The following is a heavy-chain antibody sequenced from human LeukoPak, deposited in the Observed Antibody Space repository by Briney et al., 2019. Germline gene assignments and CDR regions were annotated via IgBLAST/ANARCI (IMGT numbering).Heavy chain of an antibody. CDR2: INEDGYEK. J-gene: IGHJ5*02. D-gene: IGHD7-27*01. V-gene: IGHV3-7*03. CDR1: GCPLTTYW. Sequence: PGGSLRLSCAATGCPLTTYWMSWVRQAPGKGLEWVANINEDGYEKYYVASVKGRFTISRDNAKNSLYLHMSGLRVEDTAVYYCAKDPGDKDTDRWFDPWGQGTLVTVSS. CDR3: AKDPGDKDTDRWFDP.